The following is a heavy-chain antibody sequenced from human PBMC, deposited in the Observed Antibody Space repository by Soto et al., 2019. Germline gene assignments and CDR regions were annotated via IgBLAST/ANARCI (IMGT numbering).Heavy chain of an antibody. D-gene: IGHD3-10*01. CDR2: IYYAGST. Sequence: SETLSLTCTVSGGSISPYYWSWIRQAPGKGLEWIGYIYYAGSTSYNPSLKGRVTISLETSKSQFSLRLSSVTAADTAVYYCARESAGSGKNNWFDPWGQGMLVTVSS. J-gene: IGHJ5*02. CDR1: GGSISPYY. V-gene: IGHV4-59*12. CDR3: ARESAGSGKNNWFDP.